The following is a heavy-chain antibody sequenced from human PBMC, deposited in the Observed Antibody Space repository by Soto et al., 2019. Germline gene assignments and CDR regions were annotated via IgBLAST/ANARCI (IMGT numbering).Heavy chain of an antibody. CDR2: ISSSSSTI. J-gene: IGHJ4*02. CDR1: GFTFSSYS. D-gene: IGHD6-13*01. CDR3: ARAPWQQLGYFDY. V-gene: IGHV3-48*01. Sequence: GGSLRLSCAASGFTFSSYSMNWVRQAPGKGLEWVSYISSSSSTIYYADSVKGRFTISRDNAKNSLYLQMNSLRAEDTAVYYCARAPWQQLGYFDYWGQGTLVTVSS.